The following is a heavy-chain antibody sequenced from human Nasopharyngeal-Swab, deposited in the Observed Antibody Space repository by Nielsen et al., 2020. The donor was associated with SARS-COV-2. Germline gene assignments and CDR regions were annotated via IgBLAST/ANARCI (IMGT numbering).Heavy chain of an antibody. CDR2: IYYSGST. J-gene: IGHJ6*02. V-gene: IGHV4-59*01. CDR1: GGSISSYY. CDR3: ARGTYGMDV. Sequence: SETLSLTCTVSGGSISSYYWSWIRQPPGKGLEWIGYIYYSGSTNYNPSLKSRVTISVDTSKNQFSLKLSAVTAADTAVYYCARGTYGMDVWGQGTTVTVSS.